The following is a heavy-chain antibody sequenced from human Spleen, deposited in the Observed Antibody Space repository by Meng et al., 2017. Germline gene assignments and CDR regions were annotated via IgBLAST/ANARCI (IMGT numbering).Heavy chain of an antibody. CDR2: ISTTGGST. Sequence: EVPLVGCGGGLGPAGGSLRLSCAASGFTFTFDGMSWVRQAPGKGLEWVSGISTTGGSTYYADSVKGRFTMSRDNSKNTLYLQMNSLRAEDTAVYYCARVYGDCPQDWGQGTLVTVSS. J-gene: IGHJ4*02. V-gene: IGHV3-23*04. D-gene: IGHD4-17*01. CDR3: ARVYGDCPQD. CDR1: GFTFTFDG.